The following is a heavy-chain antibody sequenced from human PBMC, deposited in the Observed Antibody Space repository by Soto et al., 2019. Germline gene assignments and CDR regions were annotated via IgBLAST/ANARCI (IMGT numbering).Heavy chain of an antibody. Sequence: GGSLRLSCAASGFTFSSYGMHWVRQAPGKGLEWVAVISYDGSNKYYADSVKGRFTISRDNSKNTLYLQMNSLRAEDTAVYYCAKDIVVVPAAMDYYYYGMDVWGQGTTVTV. CDR3: AKDIVVVPAAMDYYYYGMDV. D-gene: IGHD2-2*01. J-gene: IGHJ6*02. CDR2: ISYDGSNK. V-gene: IGHV3-30*18. CDR1: GFTFSSYG.